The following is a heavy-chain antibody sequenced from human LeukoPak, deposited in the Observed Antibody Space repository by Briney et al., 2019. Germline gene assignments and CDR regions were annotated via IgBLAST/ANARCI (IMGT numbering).Heavy chain of an antibody. CDR1: GFTFNSYW. V-gene: IGHV3-7*01. CDR3: ARQLGGSGSY. D-gene: IGHD3-10*01. CDR2: IKQDGSEK. Sequence: GGSLRLSCAASGFTFNSYWMSWVRQAPGKGLEWVANIKQDGSEKYYVDSVEGRFTISRDNAKNSVYLQMNSLRAEDTAAYYCARQLGGSGSYWGQGTLVTVSS. J-gene: IGHJ4*02.